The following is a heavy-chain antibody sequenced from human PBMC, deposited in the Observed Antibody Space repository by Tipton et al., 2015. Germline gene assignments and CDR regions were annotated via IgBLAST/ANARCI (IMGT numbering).Heavy chain of an antibody. CDR2: IFYTGST. Sequence: TLSLTCTVSGGAITSDGFYWSWIRQHPGKGLEWIGYIFYTGSTYYNPSLKSRATLSVDTSKNQFSLKLSSVTAADTAVYYCARNSGWPENAFNIWGQGTMVTVSS. CDR3: ARNSGWPENAFNI. D-gene: IGHD6-19*01. V-gene: IGHV4-31*03. J-gene: IGHJ3*02. CDR1: GGAITSDGFY.